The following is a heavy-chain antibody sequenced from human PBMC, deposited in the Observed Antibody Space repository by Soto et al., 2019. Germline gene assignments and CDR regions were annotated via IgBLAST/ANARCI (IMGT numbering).Heavy chain of an antibody. J-gene: IGHJ5*02. CDR1: GFTFSDYY. CDR2: ISSSGSTI. V-gene: IGHV3-11*01. CDR3: ARRGVIAVAGTCWFDP. Sequence: GGSLRLSCAASGFTFSDYYMSWIRQAPGKGLEWVSYISSSGSTIYYADSVKGRFTISRDNAKNSLYLQMNSLRAEDTAVYYCARRGVIAVAGTCWFDPWGQGTLVTVSS. D-gene: IGHD6-19*01.